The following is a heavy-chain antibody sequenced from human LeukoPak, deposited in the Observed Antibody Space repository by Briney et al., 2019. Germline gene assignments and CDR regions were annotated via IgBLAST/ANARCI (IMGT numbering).Heavy chain of an antibody. J-gene: IGHJ4*02. Sequence: SETLSLTCTVSGGSVSSGDYYWSWIRQPPGKGPEWIGYIYYSGSTYYNPSLKSRVTISVDTSKNQFSLKLSSVTAADTAVYYCARGTTLIRGGDYWGQGTLVTVSS. CDR1: GGSVSSGDYY. CDR3: ARGTTLIRGGDY. D-gene: IGHD3-10*01. CDR2: IYYSGST. V-gene: IGHV4-30-4*08.